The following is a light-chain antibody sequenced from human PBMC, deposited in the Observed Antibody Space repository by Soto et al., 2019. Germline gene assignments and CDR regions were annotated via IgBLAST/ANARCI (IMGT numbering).Light chain of an antibody. V-gene: IGKV1-39*01. Sequence: DIQMTQSPSSLSASVGDRVTITCRASQSISSYLNWYQQKPGKAPKLLIYAASNLQSGVPSRFSGSGSGTDCTLTISSLQPEDFATYYCQQSSSTSWTFGQGTKVEIK. J-gene: IGKJ1*01. CDR2: AAS. CDR3: QQSSSTSWT. CDR1: QSISSY.